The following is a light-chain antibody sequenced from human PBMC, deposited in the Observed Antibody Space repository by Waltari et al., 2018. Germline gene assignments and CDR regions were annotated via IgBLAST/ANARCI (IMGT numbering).Light chain of an antibody. Sequence: VLPLSPGPLPFSPGDRATLSCRASQSVSGALAWYQQNPGQAPRLLIYGASNRATGIPDRFSGSGSGTDFSLIISRLEPEDFAVYYCQHYVSLPVTFGQGTKVEIK. J-gene: IGKJ1*01. V-gene: IGKV3-20*01. CDR2: GAS. CDR3: QHYVSLPVT. CDR1: QSVSGA.